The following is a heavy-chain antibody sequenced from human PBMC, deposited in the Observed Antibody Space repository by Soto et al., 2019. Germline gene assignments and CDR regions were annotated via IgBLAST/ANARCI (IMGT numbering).Heavy chain of an antibody. D-gene: IGHD3-3*01. V-gene: IGHV3-9*01. CDR2: ISWNSGSI. CDR3: SKWPHTSFGVVIS. CDR1: GCTFDDYA. J-gene: IGHJ4*02. Sequence: EVQLVQSGGGLVQPGRSLRLSCAASGCTFDDYAMHWVRQAPGKGLEWVSGISWNSGSIGYADSVKGRFTISTDNAKNSLYLHLNSLSGEDTALYYVSKWPHTSFGVVISWGQGTLVTVSS.